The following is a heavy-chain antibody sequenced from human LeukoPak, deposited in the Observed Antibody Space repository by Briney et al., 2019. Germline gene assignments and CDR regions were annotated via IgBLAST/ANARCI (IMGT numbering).Heavy chain of an antibody. CDR1: GGSISSSSYY. CDR2: IYYSGST. V-gene: IGHV4-39*01. CDR3: ARHGTPVTFYYFDY. D-gene: IGHD5-18*01. Sequence: SETLSLTCTVSGGSISSSSYYWGWIRQPPGTGLEWIGSIYYSGSTYYNSSLKSRVTISVDTSKNQFSLKLSSVTAADTAVYYCARHGTPVTFYYFDYWGQGTLVTVSS. J-gene: IGHJ4*02.